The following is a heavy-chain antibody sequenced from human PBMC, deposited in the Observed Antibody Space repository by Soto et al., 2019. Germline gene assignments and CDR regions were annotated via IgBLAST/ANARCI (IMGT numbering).Heavy chain of an antibody. CDR3: ARGTDCSSTSCYAVVY. J-gene: IGHJ4*02. D-gene: IGHD2-2*01. Sequence: QVQLQQWGAGLLKPSETLSLTCAVYGGSFSGYYWSWIRQPPGKGLEWIGEINHSGSTNYNPSLNSRVTISVDTSKNQFSLKLSSVTAADTAVYYCARGTDCSSTSCYAVVYWGQGTLVTVSS. CDR2: INHSGST. V-gene: IGHV4-34*01. CDR1: GGSFSGYY.